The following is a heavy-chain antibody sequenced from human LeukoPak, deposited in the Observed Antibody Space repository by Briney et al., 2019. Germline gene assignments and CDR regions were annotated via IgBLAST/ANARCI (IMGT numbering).Heavy chain of an antibody. CDR2: IYHSGST. CDR1: GGSISSGGYS. V-gene: IGHV4-30-2*01. Sequence: SQTLSLTCAVPGGSISSGGYSSSWIRQPPGKGLEWIGYIYHSGSTYYNPSLKSRVTISVDRSKNQFSLKLSSVTAADTAVYYCARGYDFPYYFDYWGQGTLVTVSS. J-gene: IGHJ4*02. CDR3: ARGYDFPYYFDY. D-gene: IGHD3-3*01.